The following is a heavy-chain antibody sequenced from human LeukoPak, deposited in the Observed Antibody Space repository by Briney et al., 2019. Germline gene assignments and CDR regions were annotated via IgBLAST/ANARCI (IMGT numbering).Heavy chain of an antibody. Sequence: PSETLSLTCTVSGAXISSYYCSWIRQPPGKGLEWIAYIYVSGSTNYNPSLKSRVTTSVDTSKNQFSLMLSSVTAADTAVYFCARHGGGWSFDYWGQGTLVTVSS. D-gene: IGHD6-19*01. CDR3: ARHGGGWSFDY. CDR2: IYVSGST. CDR1: GAXISSYY. V-gene: IGHV4-59*08. J-gene: IGHJ4*02.